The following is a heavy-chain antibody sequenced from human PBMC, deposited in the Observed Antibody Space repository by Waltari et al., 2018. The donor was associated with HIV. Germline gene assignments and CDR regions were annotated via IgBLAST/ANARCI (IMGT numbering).Heavy chain of an antibody. CDR2: IYTSGST. D-gene: IGHD2-15*01. Sequence: QVQLQESGPGLVKPSQTLSLTCTVSGGSISSGSYYWSWIRQPAGKGLEWIGRIYTSGSTNYNPSLKSRVTISVDTSKNQFSLKLSSVTAADTAVYYCARERGGYCSGGSCYLGYFDYWGQGTLVTVSS. J-gene: IGHJ4*02. CDR3: ARERGGYCSGGSCYLGYFDY. CDR1: GGSISSGSYY. V-gene: IGHV4-61*02.